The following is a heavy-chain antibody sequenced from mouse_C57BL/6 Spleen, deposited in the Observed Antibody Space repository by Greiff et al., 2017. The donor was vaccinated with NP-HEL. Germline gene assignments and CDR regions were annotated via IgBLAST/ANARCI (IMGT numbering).Heavy chain of an antibody. CDR3: ARGGGNFAY. V-gene: IGHV1-69*01. J-gene: IGHJ3*01. Sequence: QVHVKQPGAELVMPGASVKLSCKASGYTFTSYWMHWVKQRPGQGLEWIGEIDPSDSYTNYNQKFKGKSTLTVDKSSSTAYMQLSSLTSEDSAVYYCARGGGNFAYWGQGTLVTVSA. CDR2: IDPSDSYT. D-gene: IGHD2-1*01. CDR1: GYTFTSYW.